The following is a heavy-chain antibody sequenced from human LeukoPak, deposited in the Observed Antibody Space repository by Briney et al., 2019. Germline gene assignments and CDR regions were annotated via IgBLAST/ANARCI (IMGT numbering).Heavy chain of an antibody. V-gene: IGHV3-15*07. CDR2: IKSKTDGGTT. J-gene: IGHJ6*02. CDR3: TTERNWELLRPYGLDI. CDR1: GFTFSNAW. Sequence: GGSLRLSCAASGFTFSNAWMNWVRQAPGKGLEWVGRIKSKTDGGTTDYPAPVKGRFIISRDDSKTTLYLQMNGLKTEDSAVYYCTTERNWELLRPYGLDIWGQGTTVIVSS. D-gene: IGHD1-26*01.